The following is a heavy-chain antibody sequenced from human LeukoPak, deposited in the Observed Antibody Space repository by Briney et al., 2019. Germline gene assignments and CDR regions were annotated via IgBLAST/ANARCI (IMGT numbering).Heavy chain of an antibody. J-gene: IGHJ4*02. Sequence: PSETLSLTCAVYGGSFSGYYWSWIRQPPGKGLEWIGEINQSGSTNYNPSLKSRVTISVDMSKNQFSLKLSSVTAADTAVYYCGRIRWETVFDYWGQGTLVTVSS. CDR1: GGSFSGYY. CDR3: GRIRWETVFDY. V-gene: IGHV4-34*01. D-gene: IGHD4-23*01. CDR2: INQSGST.